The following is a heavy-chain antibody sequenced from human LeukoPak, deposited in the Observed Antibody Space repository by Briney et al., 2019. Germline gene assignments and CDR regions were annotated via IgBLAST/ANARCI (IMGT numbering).Heavy chain of an antibody. Sequence: SQTLSLTCTVSGGSISSYYWSWIRQPPGKGLEWIGYIYYSGSTNYNPSLKSRVTISVDTSKNQFSLKLSSVTAADTAVYYCARAPQSSWWLDYWGQGTLVTVSS. CDR3: ARAPQSSWWLDY. CDR2: IYYSGST. V-gene: IGHV4-59*01. D-gene: IGHD6-13*01. J-gene: IGHJ4*02. CDR1: GGSISSYY.